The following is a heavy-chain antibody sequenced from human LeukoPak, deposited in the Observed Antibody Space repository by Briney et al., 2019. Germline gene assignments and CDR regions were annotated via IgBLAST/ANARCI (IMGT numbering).Heavy chain of an antibody. Sequence: PGRSLRLSCAASGFTFSSYGMHWARQAPGKGLEWVAVISYDGSNKYYADSVKGRFTISRDNSKNTLYLQMNSLRAEDTAVYYCARNTGPEEDIDYWGQGTLVTVSS. D-gene: IGHD1-14*01. V-gene: IGHV3-30*03. CDR3: ARNTGPEEDIDY. CDR1: GFTFSSYG. CDR2: ISYDGSNK. J-gene: IGHJ4*02.